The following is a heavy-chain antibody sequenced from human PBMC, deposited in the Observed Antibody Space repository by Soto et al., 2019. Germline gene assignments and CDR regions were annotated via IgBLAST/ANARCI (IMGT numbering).Heavy chain of an antibody. Sequence: GESLKISCKGFGYSFTTYWIGWLRQMPGKGLEWMGIIYPGDSDARYSPSFQGQVTISADKSISTAYLQWSSLKASDSAMYYCARPRTPRSYYYYGMDVWGQGTTVTVSS. CDR3: ARPRTPRSYYYYGMDV. CDR1: GYSFTTYW. CDR2: IYPGDSDA. J-gene: IGHJ6*02. V-gene: IGHV5-51*01.